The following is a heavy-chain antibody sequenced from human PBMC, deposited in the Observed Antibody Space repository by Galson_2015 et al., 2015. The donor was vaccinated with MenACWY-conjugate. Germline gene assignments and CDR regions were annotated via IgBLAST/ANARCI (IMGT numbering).Heavy chain of an antibody. CDR2: IDKDGSEK. J-gene: IGHJ3*02. CDR3: ARGTWDIVVVSAAIHGFEI. D-gene: IGHD2-2*02. Sequence: SLRLSCAVSGFTFRSYWMSWVRQAPGKGLEWVANIDKDGSEKYYVDSVKGRFIISRDNAKNSLYLQMNSVRTEDTAVYYCARGTWDIVVVSAAIHGFEIWGQGTMVTVSS. CDR1: GFTFRSYW. V-gene: IGHV3-7*03.